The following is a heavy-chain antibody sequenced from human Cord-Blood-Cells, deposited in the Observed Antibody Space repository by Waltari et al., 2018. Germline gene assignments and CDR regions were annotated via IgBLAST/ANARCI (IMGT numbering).Heavy chain of an antibody. CDR3: ARTRRDSGYRQRVAFDI. CDR1: GGSISSSSYS. V-gene: IGHV4-39*01. CDR2: IYYSGST. J-gene: IGHJ3*02. Sequence: QLQLQESGPGLVKPSETLSLTCTVSGGSISSSSYSWGWIRKPPGKGLEWIGSIYYSGSTYYNPSLKSRVTISVDTSKNQFSLKLSSVTAADTAVYYCARTRRDSGYRQRVAFDIWGQGTMVTVSS. D-gene: IGHD5-12*01.